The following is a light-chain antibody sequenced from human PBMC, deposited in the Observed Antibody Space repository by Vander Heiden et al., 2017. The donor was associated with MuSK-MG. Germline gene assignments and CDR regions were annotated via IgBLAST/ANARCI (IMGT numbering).Light chain of an antibody. J-gene: IGKJ1*01. CDR2: LGS. CDR1: QSLLHSNGYNY. CDR3: MQALQTLWT. Sequence: DIVMTQSPLSLPVTPGEPASISCRSSQSLLHSNGYNYLDWYLQKPGQSPQLLIYLGSNRASGVPDRLRASGSGTDFTLKIRIVEAEDVGVYYCMQALQTLWTFGQGTKVEIK. V-gene: IGKV2-28*01.